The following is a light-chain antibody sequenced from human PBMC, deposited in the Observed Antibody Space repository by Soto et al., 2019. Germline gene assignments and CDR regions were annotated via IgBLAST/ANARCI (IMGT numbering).Light chain of an antibody. CDR2: GAS. Sequence: EIVLTQSPGTLSLSPGERATLSCRANQSVSSSYLAWYQQKPGQAPRLLIHGASSRATGIPDRFSGSGSGTDFTLTISRLEPEDFAVYYCQQYGRSPAFGPGTKVEIK. V-gene: IGKV3-20*01. CDR1: QSVSSSY. J-gene: IGKJ4*01. CDR3: QQYGRSPA.